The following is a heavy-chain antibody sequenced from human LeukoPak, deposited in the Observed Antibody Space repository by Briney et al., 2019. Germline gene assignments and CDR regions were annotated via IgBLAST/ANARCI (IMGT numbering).Heavy chain of an antibody. D-gene: IGHD5-18*01. CDR2: IRNKVYGGTT. V-gene: IGHV3-49*04. CDR1: GFTFDVYS. CDR3: TRRGNGYGTIDH. Sequence: GGSLRLSCAASGFTFDVYSMTWVRQAPGKGLEWVGFIRNKVYGGTTEYAASVKGRFTISRDDSKSIAYLQMNSLKTEDTGVYYCTRRGNGYGTIDHWGQGTLVTVSS. J-gene: IGHJ4*02.